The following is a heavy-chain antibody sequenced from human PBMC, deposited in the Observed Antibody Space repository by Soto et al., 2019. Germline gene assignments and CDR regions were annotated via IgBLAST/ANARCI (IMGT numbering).Heavy chain of an antibody. J-gene: IGHJ6*02. CDR2: ISSSGSTI. Sequence: LRLSCAASGFTFSDYYMSWIRQAPGKGLEWVSYISSSGSTIYYADSVKGRFTISRDNAKNSLYLQMNSLRAEDTAVYYCARGWYYDSSGYALYGMDVWGQGTTVTVSS. V-gene: IGHV3-11*01. CDR1: GFTFSDYY. D-gene: IGHD3-22*01. CDR3: ARGWYYDSSGYALYGMDV.